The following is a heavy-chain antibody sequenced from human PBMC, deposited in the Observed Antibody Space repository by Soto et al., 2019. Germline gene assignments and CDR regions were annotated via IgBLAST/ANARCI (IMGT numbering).Heavy chain of an antibody. J-gene: IGHJ4*02. Sequence: GGSLRLSCAAPGFTFSSYGMHWVRQAPGKGLEWVAVISYDGSNKYYADSVKGRFTISRDNSKNTLYLQMNSLRAEDTAVYYCAKEGPGMITFGGVIPNYFDYWGQGXLVTVPS. D-gene: IGHD3-16*02. CDR2: ISYDGSNK. CDR3: AKEGPGMITFGGVIPNYFDY. V-gene: IGHV3-30*18. CDR1: GFTFSSYG.